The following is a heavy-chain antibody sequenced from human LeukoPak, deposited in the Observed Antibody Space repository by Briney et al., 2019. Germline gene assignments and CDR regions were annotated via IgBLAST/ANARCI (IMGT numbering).Heavy chain of an antibody. J-gene: IGHJ4*02. D-gene: IGHD5-18*01. CDR1: GGSISSYY. Sequence: SETLSLTCTVSGGSISSYYWSWIRQPPGKGLEWIGYIYYSGSTNYNPSLKSRVTMSVDTSKNQFSLKLTSVTAADTAIYYCARDGYRTVGDYWGQGTLVTVSS. CDR3: ARDGYRTVGDY. CDR2: IYYSGST. V-gene: IGHV4-59*12.